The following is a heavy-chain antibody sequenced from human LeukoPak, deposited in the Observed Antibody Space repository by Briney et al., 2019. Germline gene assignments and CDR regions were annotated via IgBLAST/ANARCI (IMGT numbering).Heavy chain of an antibody. CDR1: GFTFTNYW. J-gene: IGHJ4*02. Sequence: GGSLRLSCAASGFTFTNYWMSWVRQAPGKGLELVANIKQDRSEKYYVDSVKGRFTISRDNAKNSLYLQMNSLRAEDTAVYYCARGSGYYLDYWAQGTLVTVSS. V-gene: IGHV3-7*01. CDR3: ARGSGYYLDY. CDR2: IKQDRSEK. D-gene: IGHD3-3*01.